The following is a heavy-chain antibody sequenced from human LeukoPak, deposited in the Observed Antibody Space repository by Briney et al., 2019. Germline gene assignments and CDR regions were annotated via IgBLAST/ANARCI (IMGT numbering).Heavy chain of an antibody. Sequence: GGSLKLSCAASGFTFSGSAMHWVRQASGKGLEWVGRIRSKANSYATAYAASVKGRFTISRDDSRNTAYLQMNSLKTEDTAVYYCTIQYSSSSDGPRDYWGQGTLVTVSS. CDR1: GFTFSGSA. D-gene: IGHD6-6*01. V-gene: IGHV3-73*01. CDR3: TIQYSSSSDGPRDY. J-gene: IGHJ4*02. CDR2: IRSKANSYAT.